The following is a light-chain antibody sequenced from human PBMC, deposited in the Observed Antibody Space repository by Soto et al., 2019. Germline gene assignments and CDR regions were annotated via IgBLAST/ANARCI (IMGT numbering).Light chain of an antibody. J-gene: IGKJ1*01. Sequence: EIVLTQSPATLSLSPGEIATLSCRASQSVSSYLAWYQQKPGQAPRLLIYDASNRATGIPDRFSGSGSGTDFTLTISSLEPEDFAVYYCHQRGSWPRGTFGQGTKVDIK. CDR1: QSVSSY. CDR3: HQRGSWPRGT. V-gene: IGKV3-11*01. CDR2: DAS.